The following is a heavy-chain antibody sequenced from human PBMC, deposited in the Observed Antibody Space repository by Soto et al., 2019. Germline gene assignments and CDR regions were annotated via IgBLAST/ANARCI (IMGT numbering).Heavy chain of an antibody. CDR1: GFTFSSYA. V-gene: IGHV3-23*01. D-gene: IGHD3-3*01. CDR3: AKDLVPVLRFLEWLLYRSLDV. J-gene: IGHJ6*04. CDR2: ISGSGGST. Sequence: GGSLRLSCAASGFTFSSYAMSWVRQAPGKGLEWVSAISGSGGSTYYADSVKGRFTISRDNSKNTLYLQMNSLRAEDTAVYYCAKDLVPVLRFLEWLLYRSLDVWGKGTTVTVSS.